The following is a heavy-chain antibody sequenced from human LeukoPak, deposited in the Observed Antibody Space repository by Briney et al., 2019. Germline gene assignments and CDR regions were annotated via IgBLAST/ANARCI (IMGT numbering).Heavy chain of an antibody. D-gene: IGHD3-22*01. Sequence: GSLRLSCAASGFTFSDYYMSWIRQPPGKGLEWIGYIYYSGSTNYNPSLKSRVTISVDTSKNQFSLKLSSVTAADTAVYYCARDSGYYDSSGYYLTLDYWGQGTLVTVSS. CDR2: IYYSGST. CDR3: ARDSGYYDSSGYYLTLDY. CDR1: GFTFSDYY. J-gene: IGHJ4*02. V-gene: IGHV4-59*01.